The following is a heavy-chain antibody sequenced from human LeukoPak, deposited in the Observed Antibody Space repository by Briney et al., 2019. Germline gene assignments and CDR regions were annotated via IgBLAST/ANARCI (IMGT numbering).Heavy chain of an antibody. J-gene: IGHJ1*01. V-gene: IGHV4-39*07. CDR2: IYYSGST. CDR1: GGSSSSSSYY. Sequence: NPSETLSLTCTVSGGSSSSSSYYWGWIRQPPGKGLEWIGSIYYSGSTYYNPSLKSRVTISVATSKPQFSLKLSSVTAADTAVYYCASGPEQWLVSGYFQHWGQGTLVTVSS. D-gene: IGHD6-19*01. CDR3: ASGPEQWLVSGYFQH.